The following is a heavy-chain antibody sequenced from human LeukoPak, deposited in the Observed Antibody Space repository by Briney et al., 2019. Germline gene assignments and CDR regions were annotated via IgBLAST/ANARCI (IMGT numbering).Heavy chain of an antibody. CDR1: GGSISSYY. D-gene: IGHD3-9*01. V-gene: IGHV4-59*01. CDR3: AREILRYFDWSPHDAFDI. CDR2: IYYSGST. Sequence: SETLSLTCTVSGGSISSYYWNWIRQPPGEGLEWIGYIYYSGSTNYNPSLKSRITISVDTSKKQFSLKVSSVTAADTAVYYCAREILRYFDWSPHDAFDIWGQGTMVTVSS. J-gene: IGHJ3*02.